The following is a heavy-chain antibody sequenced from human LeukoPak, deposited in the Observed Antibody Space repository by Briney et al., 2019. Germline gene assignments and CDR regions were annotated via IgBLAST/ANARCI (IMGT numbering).Heavy chain of an antibody. CDR2: IYSGGSS. D-gene: IGHD2-2*01. CDR3: ARGRYCSSTSCYEFDY. CDR1: GGSISSSSYY. Sequence: SETLSLTCTVSGGSISSSSYYWGWIRQPPGKELEWIGSIYSGGSSYYNPSLKSRVTISVDTSKNQFSLKLSSVTAADTAVYYCARGRYCSSTSCYEFDYWGQGTLVTVSS. J-gene: IGHJ4*02. V-gene: IGHV4-39*07.